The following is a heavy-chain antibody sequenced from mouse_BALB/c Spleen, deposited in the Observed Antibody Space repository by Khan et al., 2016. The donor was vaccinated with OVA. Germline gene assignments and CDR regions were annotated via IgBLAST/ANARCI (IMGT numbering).Heavy chain of an antibody. Sequence: EVQLQESGPGLVKPSQSLSLTCTVTGYSITSNYAWNWIRQFPGNKLEWMGYISYSDSTSYNPSLKSRISITRGTSKNQFFLQLNSVTTEDTATYYCARGNYYGYAMDYWGQGTSVTVSS. CDR3: ARGNYYGYAMDY. V-gene: IGHV3-2*02. D-gene: IGHD1-1*01. J-gene: IGHJ4*01. CDR2: ISYSDST. CDR1: GYSITSNYA.